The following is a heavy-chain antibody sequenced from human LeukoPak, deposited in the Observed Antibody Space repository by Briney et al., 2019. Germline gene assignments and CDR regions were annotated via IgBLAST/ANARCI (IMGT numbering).Heavy chain of an antibody. CDR1: GFIFDDYA. CDR3: AKDLKWLFDY. CDR2: ISWDSGAI. V-gene: IGHV3-9*01. J-gene: IGHJ4*02. Sequence: PGGSLRLSCAASGFIFDDYAIHWVRQAPGKGLEWVSGISWDSGAIAYANSVKGRFTISRDNAKNSLYLQMNSLRAEDTAVYYCAKDLKWLFDYWGQGTLVTVSS. D-gene: IGHD5-12*01.